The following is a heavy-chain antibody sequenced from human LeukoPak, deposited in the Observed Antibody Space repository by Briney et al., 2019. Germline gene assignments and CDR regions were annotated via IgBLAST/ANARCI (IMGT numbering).Heavy chain of an antibody. CDR2: INHSGST. V-gene: IGHV4-34*01. D-gene: IGHD4-17*01. J-gene: IGHJ4*02. CDR3: ARALHDYGVS. Sequence: SETLSLTCAVYGGSFSGYYWSWIRRPPGKGLEWIGEINHSGSTNYNPSLKSRVTITVDTSKNQFSLKLSSVTAADTAVYYCARALHDYGVSWGQGTLVTVSS. CDR1: GGSFSGYY.